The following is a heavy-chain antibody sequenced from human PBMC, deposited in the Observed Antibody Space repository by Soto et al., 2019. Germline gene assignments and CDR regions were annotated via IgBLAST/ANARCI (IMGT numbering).Heavy chain of an antibody. CDR1: GFTFSDHY. CDR3: ARSYDNRGYYTHCVDY. CDR2: SRNKTNSYTT. V-gene: IGHV3-72*01. Sequence: GGSLRPSCAASGFTFSDHYMDWVRQAPGKGLEWVGRSRNKTNSYTTEYAASVGGRFTIARDDSKNPLYLQINSLKREDTAVYFCARSYDNRGYYTHCVDYWGQGTLVTVSS. D-gene: IGHD3-22*01. J-gene: IGHJ4*02.